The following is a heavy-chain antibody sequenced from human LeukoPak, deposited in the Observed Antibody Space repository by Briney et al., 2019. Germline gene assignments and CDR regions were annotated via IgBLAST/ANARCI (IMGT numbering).Heavy chain of an antibody. Sequence: SETLSLTCTVSGGSISSSSYYWGWIRQPPGKGLEWIGSIYYSGSTYYNPSLKSRVTISVDTSKNQFSLKLSSVTAADTAVYYCARLTGGWFGELLYTGGADYWGQGTLVTVSS. V-gene: IGHV4-39*01. J-gene: IGHJ4*02. CDR2: IYYSGST. CDR1: GGSISSSSYY. CDR3: ARLTGGWFGELLYTGGADY. D-gene: IGHD3-10*01.